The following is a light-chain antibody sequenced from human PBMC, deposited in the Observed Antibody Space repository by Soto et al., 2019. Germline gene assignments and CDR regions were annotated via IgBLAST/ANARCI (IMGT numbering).Light chain of an antibody. CDR1: QSVSTSY. Sequence: EIVLTQSPGTLSLSPGERATLSCRASQSVSTSYLAWYQQKPGQAPRLLIYGASSRATGMPDRFSGSGSGTDFTLTISRLEREDFAVYYCQQYGSSPSWTFGQWTKVEIK. V-gene: IGKV3-20*01. CDR2: GAS. CDR3: QQYGSSPSWT. J-gene: IGKJ1*01.